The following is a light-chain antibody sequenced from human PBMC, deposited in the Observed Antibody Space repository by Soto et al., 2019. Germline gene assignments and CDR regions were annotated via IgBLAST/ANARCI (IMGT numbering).Light chain of an antibody. CDR1: QSISNW. CDR3: QQGDSFPIT. J-gene: IGKJ5*01. CDR2: AAS. V-gene: IGKV1-12*01. Sequence: DIQMTQSPSSVSASVGDRVTITCRASQSISNWLAWYQQKPGTVPRLLIYAASSLQDGVPSRFSGRGVGTEFTLTITSLQPEDFGTYYCQQGDSFPITFGQGTRLEIK.